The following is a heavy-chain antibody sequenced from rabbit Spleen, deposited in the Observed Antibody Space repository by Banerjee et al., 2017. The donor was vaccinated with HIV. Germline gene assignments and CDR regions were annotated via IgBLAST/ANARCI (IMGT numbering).Heavy chain of an antibody. Sequence: QSLEESGGDLVKPGASLTLTCAASGVDFSSYYFMCWVRQAPGKGLEWIGCIATSSGSTWYASWAKGRFTISKTSSTTVTLQMTSLTVADTATYFCARDTGSSFSSYGMDLWGQGTLVTVS. CDR2: IATSSGST. D-gene: IGHD8-1*01. J-gene: IGHJ3*01. CDR3: ARDTGSSFSSYGMDL. CDR1: GVDFSSYYF. V-gene: IGHV1S40*01.